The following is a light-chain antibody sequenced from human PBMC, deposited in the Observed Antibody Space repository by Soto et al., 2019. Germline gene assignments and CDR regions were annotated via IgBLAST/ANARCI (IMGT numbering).Light chain of an antibody. Sequence: QAVVTQAPSASGTPGQRVTISCSGSSSNVGSNAVSWYQQLPGTAPKLLIYSNDQRPSWAPDRFSASKSGSSASLAISGLQSEDEADYYCATWDDSLNGHGVFGGGTQLTVL. J-gene: IGLJ3*02. CDR1: SSNVGSNA. CDR2: SND. CDR3: ATWDDSLNGHGV. V-gene: IGLV1-44*01.